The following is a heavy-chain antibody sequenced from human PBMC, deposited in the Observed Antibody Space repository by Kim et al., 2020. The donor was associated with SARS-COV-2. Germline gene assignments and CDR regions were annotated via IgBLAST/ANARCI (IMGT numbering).Heavy chain of an antibody. CDR2: IIPIFGRA. CDR3: ARDRSIALAGSNFWAFDI. J-gene: IGHJ3*02. D-gene: IGHD6-19*01. V-gene: IGHV1-69*13. CDR1: GGTFSSYA. Sequence: SVKVSCKAPGGTFSSYALSWVRQAPGQGLEWMGGIIPIFGRANYAQNFQGRLTITADESTSTAYMELSSLTSDDTAVYFCARDRSIALAGSNFWAFDIWGQGTKVTVSS.